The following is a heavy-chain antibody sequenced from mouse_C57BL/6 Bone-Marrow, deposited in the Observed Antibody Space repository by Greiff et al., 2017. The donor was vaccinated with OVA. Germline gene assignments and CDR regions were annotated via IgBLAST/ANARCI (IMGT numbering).Heavy chain of an antibody. J-gene: IGHJ2*01. CDR2: IYPRSGNT. CDR3: ARGDDCYYDLGYFDY. D-gene: IGHD2-3*01. CDR1: GYTFTSYG. Sequence: QVQLQQSGAELARPGASVKLSCKASGYTFTSYGISWVTQRTGQGLEWIGEIYPRSGNTYYNEKFKGKATLTADKSSSTAYMELRSLTSEDSAVYFCARGDDCYYDLGYFDYWGQGTTLTVSS. V-gene: IGHV1-81*01.